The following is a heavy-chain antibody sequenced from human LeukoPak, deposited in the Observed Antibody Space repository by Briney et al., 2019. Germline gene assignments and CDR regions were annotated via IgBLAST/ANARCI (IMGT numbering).Heavy chain of an antibody. Sequence: SVKVSCKASGGTFSSYAISWVRQAPGQGLEWMGRIIPILGIANYAQKFQGRVTITADKSTSTAYMELSSLRSEDAAVYYCARAVAGTGAYYYYYGMDVWGQGTTVTVSS. CDR1: GGTFSSYA. V-gene: IGHV1-69*04. J-gene: IGHJ6*02. CDR2: IIPILGIA. CDR3: ARAVAGTGAYYYYYGMDV. D-gene: IGHD6-19*01.